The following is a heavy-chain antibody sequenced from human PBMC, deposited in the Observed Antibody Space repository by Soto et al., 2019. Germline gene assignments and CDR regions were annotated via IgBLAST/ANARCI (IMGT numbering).Heavy chain of an antibody. D-gene: IGHD3-10*01. V-gene: IGHV1-69*06. CDR2: IIPIFGTA. CDR1: GGTFSIYA. Sequence: SVKVSCKASGGTFSIYAISCVLQAPGQGLEWMGGIIPIFGTANYAQKFQGRVTITADKSTSTAYMELSSLRSEDTAVYYCASTSGGPPRFDYWGQGTLVTVSS. CDR3: ASTSGGPPRFDY. J-gene: IGHJ4*02.